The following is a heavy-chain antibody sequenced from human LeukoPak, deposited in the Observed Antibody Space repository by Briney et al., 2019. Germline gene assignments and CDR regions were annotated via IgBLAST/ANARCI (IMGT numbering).Heavy chain of an antibody. CDR3: ARDQTYSGSGIYTYFDY. CDR1: GGSISSGGYH. J-gene: IGHJ4*02. V-gene: IGHV4-61*02. D-gene: IGHD3-10*01. Sequence: SETLSLTCTVSGGSISSGGYHWSWIRQPAGKGLEYLGRIYSTGSTNYNPSLRSRVTISVDTSKNHFSLKLSSVTAADTAVYYCARDQTYSGSGIYTYFDYWGQGILVTVSS. CDR2: IYSTGST.